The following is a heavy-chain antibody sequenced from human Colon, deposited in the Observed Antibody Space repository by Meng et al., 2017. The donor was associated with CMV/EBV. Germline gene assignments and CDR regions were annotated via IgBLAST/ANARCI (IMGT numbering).Heavy chain of an antibody. D-gene: IGHD3-3*01. Sequence: GGSLRLSCAVSGFSFSSYGMHWVRQAPGKGLEWVAFIRYDGSNKYYSDSVKGRFTISRDNSKHTLYLQMNSLRAEDTAVYYCAGRYDFWSGYYGYYYGMDVWGQGTTVTVSS. CDR2: IRYDGSNK. V-gene: IGHV3-30*02. CDR3: AGRYDFWSGYYGYYYGMDV. CDR1: GFSFSSYG. J-gene: IGHJ6*02.